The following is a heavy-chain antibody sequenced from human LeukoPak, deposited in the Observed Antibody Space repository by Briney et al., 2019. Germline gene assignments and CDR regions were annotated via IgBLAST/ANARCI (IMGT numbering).Heavy chain of an antibody. V-gene: IGHV3-23*01. CDR3: AKMEGQRLYDYCMDV. CDR1: GFAFSNFA. CDR2: MSGSGYYT. J-gene: IGHJ6*03. Sequence: PGGSLRLSCAASGFAFSNFAMSWVRQAPGKGLEGVSAMSGSGYYTYYVESVKGRFTIYRDNSKNTLYLHMNSLRADDTAVYYCAKMEGQRLYDYCMDVWGRGTTVTVSS. D-gene: IGHD3-3*01.